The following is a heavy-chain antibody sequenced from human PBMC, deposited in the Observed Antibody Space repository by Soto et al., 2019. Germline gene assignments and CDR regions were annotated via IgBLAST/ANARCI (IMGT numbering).Heavy chain of an antibody. J-gene: IGHJ6*02. CDR2: ISGSGGDT. CDR3: AKILSTVTTYYYGMDV. CDR1: GFSFSTYP. V-gene: IGHV3-23*01. D-gene: IGHD4-17*01. Sequence: GGSLRLSCAASGFSFSTYPMTWVRQAPGKRLEGVSSISGSGGDTYYIDSVKGRFTISRDNSKNTVYLQMNGLRAEDTAVYYCAKILSTVTTYYYGMDVWGQGTTVTVSS.